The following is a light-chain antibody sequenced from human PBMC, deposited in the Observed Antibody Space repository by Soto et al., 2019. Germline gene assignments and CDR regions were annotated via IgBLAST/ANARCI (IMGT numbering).Light chain of an antibody. J-gene: IGLJ2*01. Sequence: QSVLTQPASVSGSPGQSIAISCTGTSSDVGAYNYVSWYQQHPGKAPKLMIYDVSNRPSGVPDRFSGSKSGNTASLTVSGLQAEDEADYYCSSYAASNNLGVFGGGTKVTVL. V-gene: IGLV2-8*01. CDR1: SSDVGAYNY. CDR2: DVS. CDR3: SSYAASNNLGV.